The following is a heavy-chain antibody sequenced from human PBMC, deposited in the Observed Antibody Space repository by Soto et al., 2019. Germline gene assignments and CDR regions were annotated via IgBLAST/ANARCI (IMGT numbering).Heavy chain of an antibody. CDR2: INTYNGNT. CDR1: GYSFTRYG. V-gene: IGHV1-18*01. CDR3: AMVDVYVTPSPQDV. J-gene: IGHJ6*02. Sequence: QVQLAQSRAEVKNPGASVKVSCKASGYSFTRYGIAWARQAPGQGLEWMGWINTYNGNTNYAQNLQGRVTLTTDTSTRTAYMELTSLRSNDTAIYYCAMVDVYVTPSPQDVWGQGTTVIVSS. D-gene: IGHD3-16*01.